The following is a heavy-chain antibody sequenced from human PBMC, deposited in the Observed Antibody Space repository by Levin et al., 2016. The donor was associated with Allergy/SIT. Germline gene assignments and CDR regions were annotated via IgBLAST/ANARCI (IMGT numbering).Heavy chain of an antibody. CDR3: AKVRERSSWYGGFY. CDR1: GFTFDDYA. J-gene: IGHJ4*01. Sequence: GESLKISCAASGFTFDDYAMHWVRQGPGKGLEWVSLISADSSSTYYADSVKGRFTISRDNSKSSLYLQMNSLRTEDIALYYCAKVRERSSWYGGFYWGHGTLVTVSS. CDR2: ISADSSST. V-gene: IGHV3-43*02. D-gene: IGHD6-13*01.